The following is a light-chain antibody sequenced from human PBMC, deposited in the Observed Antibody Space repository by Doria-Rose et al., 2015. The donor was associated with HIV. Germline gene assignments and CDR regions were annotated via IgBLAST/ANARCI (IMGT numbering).Light chain of an antibody. Sequence: LSLSPGERATLSCRASQSVSSNLAWYQQKPGQAPRLLIYDASNRATGIPARFSGSGSGSDFTLTISSLEPEDFAVYFCQQRSNWPPIFTFGPGTKVDI. CDR2: DAS. V-gene: IGKV3-11*01. J-gene: IGKJ3*01. CDR3: QQRSNWPPIFT. CDR1: QSVSSN.